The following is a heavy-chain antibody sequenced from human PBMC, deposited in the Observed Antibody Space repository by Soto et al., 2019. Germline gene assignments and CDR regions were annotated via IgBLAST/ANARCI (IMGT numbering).Heavy chain of an antibody. CDR3: AREYGRYYGSGSYGMNAFDI. CDR1: GGTFSSYA. D-gene: IGHD3-10*01. CDR2: TIPIFGTA. V-gene: IGHV1-69*13. J-gene: IGHJ3*02. Sequence: SVKVSCKASGGTFSSYAISWVRQAPGQGLEWMGGTIPIFGTANYAQKFQGRVTITADESTSTAYMELSSLRSEDTAVYYCAREYGRYYGSGSYGMNAFDIWGQGTMVTVSS.